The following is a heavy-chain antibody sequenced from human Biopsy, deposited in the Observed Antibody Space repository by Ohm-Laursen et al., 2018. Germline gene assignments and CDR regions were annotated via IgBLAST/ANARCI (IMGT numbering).Heavy chain of an antibody. CDR2: FAPENGKT. J-gene: IGHJ4*02. V-gene: IGHV1-24*01. CDR3: AADINVWNVNY. CDR1: GYTLNELS. Sequence: EASVKVSCKVSGYTLNELSIHWVRQVPGKGLEWMGGFAPENGKTIYAQNFQARVSLTEDTSTDTAYMELRSLRSEDTAVYYCAADINVWNVNYWGQGTQVTVSS. D-gene: IGHD1-1*01.